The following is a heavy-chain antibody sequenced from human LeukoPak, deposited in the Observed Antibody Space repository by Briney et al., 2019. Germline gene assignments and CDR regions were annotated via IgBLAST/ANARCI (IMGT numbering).Heavy chain of an antibody. V-gene: IGHV4-59*12. D-gene: IGHD6-19*01. CDR2: IYYSGST. J-gene: IGHJ4*02. CDR3: ARDGNSYSSGWPHFDF. CDR1: GGSISSYY. Sequence: SETLSLTCTVSGGSISSYYWSWIRQPPGKGLEWIGYIYYSGSTNYNPSLKSRVTMSIDTSTNQFSLRLSSVTAADTAVYYCARDGNSYSSGWPHFDFWGQGTLVTVSS.